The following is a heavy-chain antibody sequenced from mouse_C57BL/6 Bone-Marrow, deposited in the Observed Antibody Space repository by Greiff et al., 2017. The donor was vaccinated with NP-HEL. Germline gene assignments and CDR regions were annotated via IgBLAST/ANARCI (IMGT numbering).Heavy chain of an antibody. Sequence: EVMLVESGGGLVKPGGSLKLSCAASGFTFSSYTMSWVRQTPEKRLEWVATISGGGGNTYYPDSVKGRFTISRDNAKNTLYLQMSSLRSEDTALYYCASPSKRFAYWGQGTLVTVSA. V-gene: IGHV5-9*01. CDR3: ASPSKRFAY. CDR1: GFTFSSYT. CDR2: ISGGGGNT. J-gene: IGHJ3*01. D-gene: IGHD2-5*01.